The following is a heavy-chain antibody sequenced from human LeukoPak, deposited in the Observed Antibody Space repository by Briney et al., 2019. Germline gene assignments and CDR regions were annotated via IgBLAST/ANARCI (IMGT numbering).Heavy chain of an antibody. CDR1: GLTFSSYW. CDR3: ARKYGSGSYYYMDV. V-gene: IGHV3-7*01. CDR2: IKQDGSEK. Sequence: PGGSLRLSCAASGLTFSSYWMSWVRQAPGKGLEWVANIKQDGSEKNYVDSVKGRFTISRDNAKNSLYLQMNSLRAEDTAVYYCARKYGSGSYYYMDVWGKGTTVTVSS. J-gene: IGHJ6*03. D-gene: IGHD3-10*01.